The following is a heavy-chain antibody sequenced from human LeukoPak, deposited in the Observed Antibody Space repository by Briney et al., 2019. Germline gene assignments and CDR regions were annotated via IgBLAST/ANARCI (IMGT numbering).Heavy chain of an antibody. CDR1: GYTFTGYY. CDR3: ARVKLRPSLSQLDYNYYYGMDV. Sequence: GASVKVSCKAPGYTFTGYYMHWVRQAPGQGLEWMGWINPNSGGTNYAQKFQGRVTMTRDTSISTAYMELSRLRSDDTAVYYCARVKLRPSLSQLDYNYYYGMDVWGQGTTVTVSS. D-gene: IGHD1-1*01. J-gene: IGHJ6*02. CDR2: INPNSGGT. V-gene: IGHV1-2*02.